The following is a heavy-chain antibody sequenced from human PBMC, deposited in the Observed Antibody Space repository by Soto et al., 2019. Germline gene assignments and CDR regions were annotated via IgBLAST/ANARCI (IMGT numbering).Heavy chain of an antibody. V-gene: IGHV2-5*02. CDR2: IYWEDDK. J-gene: IGHJ4*02. CDR3: VHRPLNYGSGSLDY. Sequence: QITLKESGPTLVKPTQTLTLTCTFSGFSLSTSGVGVGWIRQPPGKALEWLAVIYWEDDKDYNPSLRTRVTITKDTSKNQVVLTMTNMDPGDTATYFCVHRPLNYGSGSLDYWGQGTLVTVSS. CDR1: GFSLSTSGVG. D-gene: IGHD3-10*01.